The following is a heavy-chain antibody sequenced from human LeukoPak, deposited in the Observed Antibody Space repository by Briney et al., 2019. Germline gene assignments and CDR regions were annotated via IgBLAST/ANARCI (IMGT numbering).Heavy chain of an antibody. J-gene: IGHJ4*02. D-gene: IGHD5-12*01. CDR1: GGTFSSYG. CDR3: ARDRPGGEIVAPFDY. V-gene: IGHV1-69*05. Sequence: GASVTVSCKASGGTFSSYGMSWVRQAPGQGLEWMGGIIPIFHTPHYAQKFQGKVTITTDESANTAFMELSSLRSEDTAVYYCARDRPGGEIVAPFDYWGQGTLVTVSS. CDR2: IIPIFHTP.